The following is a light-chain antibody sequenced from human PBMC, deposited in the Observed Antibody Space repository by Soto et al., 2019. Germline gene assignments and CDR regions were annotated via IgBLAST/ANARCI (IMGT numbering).Light chain of an antibody. CDR3: LQHRQLPIT. Sequence: IALSMSPATPSVTPGERATLSGLASQAISDHLSWYLHKPGQPPRLLIYDASTRSTGIPARFSGGGSGTEFTLTISSLQSEDVATYYCLQHRQLPITFGQGTRLEIK. CDR1: QAISDH. V-gene: IGKV3-15*01. J-gene: IGKJ5*01. CDR2: DAS.